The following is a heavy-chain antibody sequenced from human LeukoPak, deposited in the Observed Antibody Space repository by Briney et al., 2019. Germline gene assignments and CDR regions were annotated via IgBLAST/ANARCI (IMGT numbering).Heavy chain of an antibody. V-gene: IGHV4-59*08. CDR1: GVSISRNY. J-gene: IGHJ3*02. CDR2: IYNSRSI. CDR3: ARRNVLTEGEAFDI. Sequence: PSETLSLTCTVSGVSISRNYWTWIRQPPGEGLEWIGYIYNSRSINYNPSLNSRATISADASKNQFSLKLNSVTAADTAVYYCARRNVLTEGEAFDIWGQGTMVTVSS. D-gene: IGHD3-9*01.